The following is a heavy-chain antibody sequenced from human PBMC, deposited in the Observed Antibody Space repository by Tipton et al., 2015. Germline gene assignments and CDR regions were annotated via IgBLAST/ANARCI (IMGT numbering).Heavy chain of an antibody. V-gene: IGHV4-38-2*02. CDR1: AYSISTDYY. Sequence: TLSLTCAVSAYSISTDYYWVWIRQPPGKGLEWIGTISHSGSTYYNPSLKSRVTISVDTSKNQFSLTLNSVAAADTAVYYCARDLEHGMDVWGQGILVTVSS. CDR3: ARDLEHGMDV. J-gene: IGHJ6*02. CDR2: ISHSGST. D-gene: IGHD5-24*01.